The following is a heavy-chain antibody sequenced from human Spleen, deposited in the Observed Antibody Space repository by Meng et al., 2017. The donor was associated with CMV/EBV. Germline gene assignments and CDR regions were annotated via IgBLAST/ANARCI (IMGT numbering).Heavy chain of an antibody. CDR1: EFTFSNSA. J-gene: IGHJ4*02. V-gene: IGHV3-23*01. CDR2: ITASGGST. Sequence: GESLKISCAASEFTFSNSAMSWVRQAPGRGLAWVSAITASGGSTYYADFVKGRFTVSRDNSKNTLYLQMNSVRAEDTAVYYCAKAFSASWYREYYDSWGQGTLVTVSS. D-gene: IGHD6-13*01. CDR3: AKAFSASWYREYYDS.